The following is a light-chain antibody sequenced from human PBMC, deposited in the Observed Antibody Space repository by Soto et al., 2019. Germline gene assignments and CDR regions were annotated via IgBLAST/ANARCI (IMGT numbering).Light chain of an antibody. CDR2: GAS. Sequence: EIVLTQSPGTLSLSPGERATLSCRASQSFTSRSLAWYQQKPGQAPRLLFYGASNRATAIPDRFSGSGFGTDFTLTITRLEPEDFAVYYCQQYGDSPQTFGPGTKVDIK. V-gene: IGKV3-20*01. CDR1: QSFTSRS. CDR3: QQYGDSPQT. J-gene: IGKJ1*01.